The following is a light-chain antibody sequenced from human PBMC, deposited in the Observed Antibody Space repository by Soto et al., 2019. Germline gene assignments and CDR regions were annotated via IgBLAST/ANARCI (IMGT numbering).Light chain of an antibody. CDR1: QGISSY. CDR2: DAS. CDR3: QQYYSYPCT. J-gene: IGKJ1*01. Sequence: AIRMTQSPSSLSSSTVDRVTITCRASQGISSYLAWYKQKPGKAPKLLIYDASTSQSGVQSRFSGRGSGTDFTLNIRCLQSEDFATYYCQQYYSYPCTFGQGTKVDI. V-gene: IGKV1-8*01.